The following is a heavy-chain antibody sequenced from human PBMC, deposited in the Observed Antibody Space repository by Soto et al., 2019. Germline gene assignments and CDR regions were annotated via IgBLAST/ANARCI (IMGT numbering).Heavy chain of an antibody. CDR2: ISGYNGNT. CDR3: PRALLNAANRAGVGAHNLFDP. J-gene: IGHJ5*02. CDR1: GYTFTSYG. Sequence: QVQLVQSGAEVKKPGASVKVSCKASGYTFTSYGISWVRQAPGQGLEWMGWISGYNGNTNYAQKLQGRVTMTRDTTTSTVYTELRSLRSDDTAVYYCPRALLNAANRAGVGAHNLFDPWGQGTLVTVSS. D-gene: IGHD6-13*01. V-gene: IGHV1-18*01.